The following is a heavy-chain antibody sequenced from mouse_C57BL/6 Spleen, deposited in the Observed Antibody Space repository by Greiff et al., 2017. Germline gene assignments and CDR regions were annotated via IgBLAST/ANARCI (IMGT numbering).Heavy chain of an antibody. CDR3: ARSCTGDYGNSYYFDY. CDR2: IDPSDSYT. Sequence: QVQLQQPGAELVMPGASVKLSCKASGYTFTSYWMHWVKQRPGQGLEWIGEIDPSDSYTNYNQKFKGKSTLTVDKSSSTAYMQLSSLTSEDSAVYYCARSCTGDYGNSYYFDYWGQGTTLTVSS. CDR1: GYTFTSYW. D-gene: IGHD2-1*01. V-gene: IGHV1-69*01. J-gene: IGHJ2*01.